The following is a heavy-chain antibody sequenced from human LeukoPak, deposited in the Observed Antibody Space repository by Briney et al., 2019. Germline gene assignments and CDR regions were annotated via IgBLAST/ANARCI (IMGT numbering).Heavy chain of an antibody. V-gene: IGHV4-38-2*02. D-gene: IGHD6-19*01. CDR3: ARDRGYSSSY. J-gene: IGHJ4*02. Sequence: SETLSLTCTVSGYSISSGCYWGWIRQPPGKGLEWIGSIYHSGSTYYNPSLKSRVTISVDTSKNQFSLKLSSVTAADTAVYYCARDRGYSSSYWGQGTLVTVSS. CDR2: IYHSGST. CDR1: GYSISSGCY.